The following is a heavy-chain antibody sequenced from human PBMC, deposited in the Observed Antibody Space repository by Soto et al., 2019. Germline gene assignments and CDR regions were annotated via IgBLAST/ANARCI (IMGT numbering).Heavy chain of an antibody. CDR1: GFTFSSYG. CDR2: IWYDGSNK. Sequence: GGSLRLSCAASGFTFSSYGMHWVRQAPGKGLEWVAVIWYDGSNKYYADSVKGRFTISRDNSKNTLYLQMNSLRAEDTAVYYCAREALQAVLWYYYYYMDVWGKGTTVTVSS. D-gene: IGHD2-21*01. V-gene: IGHV3-33*01. J-gene: IGHJ6*03. CDR3: AREALQAVLWYYYYYMDV.